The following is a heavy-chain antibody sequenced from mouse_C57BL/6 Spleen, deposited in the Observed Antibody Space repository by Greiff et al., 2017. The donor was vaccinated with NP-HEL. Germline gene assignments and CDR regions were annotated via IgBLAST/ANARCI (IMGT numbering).Heavy chain of an antibody. D-gene: IGHD4-1*01. Sequence: QVQLKESGAELVKPGASVKLSCKASGYTFTEYTIHWVKQRSGQGLEWIGWFYPGSGSIKYNAKFKDKATLTADKSSSPVYMRISRLTSEDAAVYFCARHEGLTGAFAYWGQGTLVTVSA. J-gene: IGHJ3*01. V-gene: IGHV1-62-2*01. CDR3: ARHEGLTGAFAY. CDR1: GYTFTEYT. CDR2: FYPGSGSI.